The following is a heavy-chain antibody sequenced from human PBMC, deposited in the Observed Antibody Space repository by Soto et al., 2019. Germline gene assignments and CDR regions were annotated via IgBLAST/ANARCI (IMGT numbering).Heavy chain of an antibody. Sequence: PGGSLRLSCAASGFTFDDYAMHWVRQAPGKGLEWVSLISWDGGSTYYADSVKGRFTISRDNSKNSLYLQMNSLRAEDTALYYCAKDYSSSWTTGGMDVWGQGTTVTVSS. CDR3: AKDYSSSWTTGGMDV. CDR2: ISWDGGST. D-gene: IGHD6-13*01. V-gene: IGHV3-43D*04. CDR1: GFTFDDYA. J-gene: IGHJ6*02.